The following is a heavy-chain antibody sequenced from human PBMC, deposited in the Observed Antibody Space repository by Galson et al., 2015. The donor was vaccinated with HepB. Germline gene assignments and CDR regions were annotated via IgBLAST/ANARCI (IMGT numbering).Heavy chain of an antibody. CDR1: GFTFRIYA. Sequence: SLRLSCAASGFTFRIYAMSWVRQVPGKGLEWVSAISGRGDSTHYADSVKGRFTISRDNSKNTLYLQMNSLRAEDTAVYYCAEGGYQHFDYWGQGTLVTVSS. CDR3: AEGGYQHFDY. D-gene: IGHD3-22*01. J-gene: IGHJ4*02. CDR2: ISGRGDST. V-gene: IGHV3-23*01.